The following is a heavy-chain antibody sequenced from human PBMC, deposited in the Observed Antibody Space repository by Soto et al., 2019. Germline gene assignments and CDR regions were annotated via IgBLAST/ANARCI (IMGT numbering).Heavy chain of an antibody. J-gene: IGHJ6*02. D-gene: IGHD6-6*01. Sequence: TGGSLRLSCAASGFTFSTYTMNWVRQAPGKGLEWVSYISSSGSSICYADSVKGRFTISRDNAKNSLYLQMNSLRDEDTAVYYCARDLLYNSSRYLFYGMDVWGQGTTVTVSS. CDR3: ARDLLYNSSRYLFYGMDV. CDR1: GFTFSTYT. CDR2: ISSSGSSI. V-gene: IGHV3-48*02.